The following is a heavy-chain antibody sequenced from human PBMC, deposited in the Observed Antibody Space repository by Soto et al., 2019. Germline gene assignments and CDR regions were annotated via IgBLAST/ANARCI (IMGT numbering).Heavy chain of an antibody. J-gene: IGHJ6*02. D-gene: IGHD3-16*02. V-gene: IGHV4-34*01. CDR1: GGSFSGYY. CDR2: INHSGST. Sequence: SETLSLTCAVYGGSFSGYYWSWIRQPPGKGLEWIGEINHSGSTNYNPSLKSRVTISVDTSKNQFSLKLSSVTAADTAVYYCAREMPGSYPLHYYYYGMDVWGQGTTVTVSS. CDR3: AREMPGSYPLHYYYYGMDV.